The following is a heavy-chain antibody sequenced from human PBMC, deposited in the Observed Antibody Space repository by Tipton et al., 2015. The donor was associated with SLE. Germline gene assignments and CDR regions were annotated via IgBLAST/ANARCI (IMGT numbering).Heavy chain of an antibody. CDR3: ARGGRGFSGWYPGAFDI. D-gene: IGHD6-19*01. CDR2: IYHSGST. V-gene: IGHV4-38-2*01. J-gene: IGHJ3*02. Sequence: TLSLTCAVSGYSISSGYYWGWIRQPPGKGLEWIGSIYHSGSTYYNPSLKSRVTISVDTSKNQFSLKLSSVTAADTAVYYCARGGRGFSGWYPGAFDIWGQGTMVTVSS. CDR1: GYSISSGYY.